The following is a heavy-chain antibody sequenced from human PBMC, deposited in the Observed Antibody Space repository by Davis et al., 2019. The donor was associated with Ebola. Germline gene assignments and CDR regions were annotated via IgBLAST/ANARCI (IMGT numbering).Heavy chain of an antibody. CDR1: GFTFSSYG. CDR2: IWYDGSNK. CDR3: ARDGGYGPRYYGMDV. V-gene: IGHV3-33*01. Sequence: GGSLRLSCAASGFTFSSYGMHWVRQAPGKGLEWVAVIWYDGSNKYYADSVKGRFTISRDNSKNTLYLQMNSLRAEDTAVYYCARDGGYGPRYYGMDVWGKGTTVTVSS. D-gene: IGHD3-22*01. J-gene: IGHJ6*04.